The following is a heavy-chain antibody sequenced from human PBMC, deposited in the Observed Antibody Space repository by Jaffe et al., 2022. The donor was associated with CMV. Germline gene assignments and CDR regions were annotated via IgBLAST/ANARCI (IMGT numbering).Heavy chain of an antibody. D-gene: IGHD1-26*01. Sequence: EVQLVESGGGLVQPGGSLRLSCAASGFTFSSYDMHWVRQATGKGLEWVSAIGTAGDTYYPGSVKGRFTISRENAKNSLYLQMNSLRAGDTAVYYCARDGGIVGATSGYFDLWGRGTLVTVSS. V-gene: IGHV3-13*01. CDR2: IGTAGDT. J-gene: IGHJ2*01. CDR1: GFTFSSYD. CDR3: ARDGGIVGATSGYFDL.